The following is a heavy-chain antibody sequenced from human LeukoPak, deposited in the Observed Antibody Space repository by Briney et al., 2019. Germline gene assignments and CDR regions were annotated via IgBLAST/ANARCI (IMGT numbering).Heavy chain of an antibody. CDR1: GFTFSSYS. Sequence: PGGSLRLSCAASGFTFSSYSMDWVRQAPGKGLEWVSSISSSSSYICYADSVKGRFTISRDNAKNSLYLQMNSLRAEDTAVYYCARDGWATSDYWGQGTLVTVSS. CDR3: ARDGWATSDY. D-gene: IGHD3-10*01. CDR2: ISSSSSYI. J-gene: IGHJ4*02. V-gene: IGHV3-21*01.